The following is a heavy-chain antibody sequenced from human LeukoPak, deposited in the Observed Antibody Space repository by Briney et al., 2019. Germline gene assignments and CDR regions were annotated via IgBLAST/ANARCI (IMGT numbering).Heavy chain of an antibody. CDR2: IGGSGDST. D-gene: IGHD6-6*01. J-gene: IGHJ4*02. V-gene: IGHV3-23*01. CDR1: GFIFSNHA. Sequence: GGSLRLSCAASGFIFSNHAMSWVRQTPGKGLEWVSAIGGSGDSTYYADSVKGRFAISRDNSKNTMYLQMNSLRAEDTAVYYCATTPWVAARYFDYWGQGTLVTVSS. CDR3: ATTPWVAARYFDY.